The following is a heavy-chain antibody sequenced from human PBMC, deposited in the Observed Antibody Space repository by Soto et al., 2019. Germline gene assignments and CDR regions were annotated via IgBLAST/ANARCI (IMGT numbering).Heavy chain of an antibody. J-gene: IGHJ4*02. CDR1: GQSFSGHS. Sequence: QVQLQQWGAGLVKPSETLSLSRAVYGQSFSGHSWAWIRQPPGKGLEWIGEINESGSTYYNPSLKSRVTISTDTSKDQFSQKLSSVSAADTAAYFCARGSGIVSLPGELEDVNYDYWGQGTLVNVSS. CDR3: ARGSGIVSLPGELEDVNYDY. D-gene: IGHD1-1*01. CDR2: INESGST. V-gene: IGHV4-34*01.